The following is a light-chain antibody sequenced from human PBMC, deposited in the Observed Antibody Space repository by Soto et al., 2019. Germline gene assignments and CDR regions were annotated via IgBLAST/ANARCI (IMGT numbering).Light chain of an antibody. J-gene: IGKJ1*01. V-gene: IGKV2-28*01. Sequence: DIVMTQSPLSLPVTLGDRASTSYRSSQSLLHSNGYNYLDWYLQKPGQSPQLLIYLGSNRASGVPDRFSGSGSGTDFTLKISRVEAEDVGVYYCMQALQTPWTFGQGTKVVIK. CDR3: MQALQTPWT. CDR1: QSLLHSNGYNY. CDR2: LGS.